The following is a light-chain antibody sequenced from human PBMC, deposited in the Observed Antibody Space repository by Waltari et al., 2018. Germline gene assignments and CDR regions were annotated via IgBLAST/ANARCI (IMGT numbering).Light chain of an antibody. CDR2: TNN. J-gene: IGLJ3*02. Sequence: QSVLTQPPSASGTPGQRVTIPCSGSSSNIGSNIVTWYQQLPGTAPKLLIYTNNQRPAGVPDRFSGSKSGTSASLAISGLQSEDEADYHCAAWDDSLTAWVFGGGTKLTVL. V-gene: IGLV1-44*01. CDR1: SSNIGSNI. CDR3: AAWDDSLTAWV.